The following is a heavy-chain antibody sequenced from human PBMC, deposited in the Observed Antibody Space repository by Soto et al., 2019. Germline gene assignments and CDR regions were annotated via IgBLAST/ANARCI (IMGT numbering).Heavy chain of an antibody. CDR3: ARDPDSSTKVYYYYYMDV. CDR2: IWYDGSNK. CDR1: GFTFSSYG. D-gene: IGHD2-2*01. J-gene: IGHJ6*03. V-gene: IGHV3-33*01. Sequence: GGSLRLSCAASGFTFSSYGMHWVRQAPGKGLEWVAVIWYDGSNKYYADSVKGRFTISRDNSKNTLYLQMNSLRAEDTAVYYCARDPDSSTKVYYYYYMDVWGKGTTVTVSS.